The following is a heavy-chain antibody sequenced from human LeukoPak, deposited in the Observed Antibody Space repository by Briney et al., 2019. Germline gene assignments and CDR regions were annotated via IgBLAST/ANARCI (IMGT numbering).Heavy chain of an antibody. CDR1: GGSFSGYY. Sequence: SETLSLTCAVYGGSFSGYYWSWIRQPPGKGLEWIGEINHSGSTNYNPSLKSRVTISVDTSKNQFSLKLSSVTAADTAVYYCARVDDYDSSGYPFDYWGQGTLVTVSS. J-gene: IGHJ4*02. CDR2: INHSGST. CDR3: ARVDDYDSSGYPFDY. V-gene: IGHV4-34*01. D-gene: IGHD3-22*01.